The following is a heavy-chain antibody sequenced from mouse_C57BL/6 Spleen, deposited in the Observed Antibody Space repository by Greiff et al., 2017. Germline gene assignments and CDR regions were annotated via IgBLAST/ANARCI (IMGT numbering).Heavy chain of an antibody. CDR1: GFNIKDDY. CDR3: TRGGSKRDYAMDY. D-gene: IGHD2-5*01. J-gene: IGHJ4*01. V-gene: IGHV14-4*01. CDR2: IDPENGDT. Sequence: VTLKESGAELVRPGASVKLSCTASGFNIKDDYMHWVKQRPEQGLEWIGWIDPENGDTEYASKFQGKATITADTSSNTAYLQLSSLTSEDTAVYYCTRGGSKRDYAMDYWGQGTSVTVSS.